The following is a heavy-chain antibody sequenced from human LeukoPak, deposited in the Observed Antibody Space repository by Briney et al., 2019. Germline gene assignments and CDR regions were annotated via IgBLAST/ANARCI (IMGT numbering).Heavy chain of an antibody. J-gene: IGHJ4*02. Sequence: GGSLSLSCAASGFIFRSYTMHWVPEAPGKAGEWVFSICCSSCHIYYADSVKGRFTSSRDNAKNSLYLQMNSLRAEDTAVYYCARVVPGTGFFYWGQGTLVTVSS. CDR3: ARVVPGTGFFY. V-gene: IGHV3-21*01. D-gene: IGHD2-8*02. CDR2: ICCSSCHI. CDR1: GFIFRSYT.